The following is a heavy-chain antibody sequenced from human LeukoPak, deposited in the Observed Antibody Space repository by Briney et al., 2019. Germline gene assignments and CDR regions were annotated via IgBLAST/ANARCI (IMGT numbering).Heavy chain of an antibody. Sequence: SETLSLTCTVSGGSTSSGSYYWSWIRQPAGKGLEWIGRIYTSGSTNYNPSLKSRVTISVDTSKNQFSLKLSSVTAADTAVYYCARDADSYGYESWFDPWGQGTLVTVSS. CDR1: GGSTSSGSYY. CDR3: ARDADSYGYESWFDP. CDR2: IYTSGST. V-gene: IGHV4-61*02. D-gene: IGHD5-18*01. J-gene: IGHJ5*02.